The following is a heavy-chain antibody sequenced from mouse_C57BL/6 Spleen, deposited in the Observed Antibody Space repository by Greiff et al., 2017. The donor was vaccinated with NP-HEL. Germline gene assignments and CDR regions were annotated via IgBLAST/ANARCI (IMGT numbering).Heavy chain of an antibody. Sequence: QVQLQQPGAELVRPGSSVKLSCKASGYTFTSYWMHWVKQRPIQGLEWIGNIDPSDSETNYNQKFKDKATLTVDTSSSTAYMQLSSLTSEDSAVYYRARSEGLYDYDFDYWGQGTTLTVSS. D-gene: IGHD2-4*01. V-gene: IGHV1-52*01. J-gene: IGHJ2*01. CDR2: IDPSDSET. CDR1: GYTFTSYW. CDR3: ARSEGLYDYDFDY.